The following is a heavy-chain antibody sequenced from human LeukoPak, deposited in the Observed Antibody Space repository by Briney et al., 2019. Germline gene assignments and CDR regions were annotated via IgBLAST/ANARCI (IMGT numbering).Heavy chain of an antibody. V-gene: IGHV1-18*01. CDR3: ARRTDYYDSSGYYLDDAFDI. J-gene: IGHJ3*02. Sequence: ASVKVSCKATGYTFTSYGISWVRQALGQGLEWMGWISAYNGNTNYAQKLQGRVTMTTDTSTSTAYMELRSLRSDDTAVYYCARRTDYYDSSGYYLDDAFDIWGQGTMVTVSS. CDR1: GYTFTSYG. CDR2: ISAYNGNT. D-gene: IGHD3-22*01.